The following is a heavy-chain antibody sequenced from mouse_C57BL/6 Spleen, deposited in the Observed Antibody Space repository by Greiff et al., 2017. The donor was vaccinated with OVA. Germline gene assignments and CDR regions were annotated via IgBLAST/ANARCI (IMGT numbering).Heavy chain of an antibody. Sequence: EVKVVESGGGLVKPGGSLKLSCAASGFTFSSYTMSWVRQTPEKRLEWVATISGGGGNTYYPDSVKGRFTISRDNAKNTLYLQMSSLRSEDTALYYCARHRYYGSSYIAYWGQGTLVTVSA. V-gene: IGHV5-9*01. J-gene: IGHJ3*01. D-gene: IGHD1-1*01. CDR1: GFTFSSYT. CDR3: ARHRYYGSSYIAY. CDR2: ISGGGGNT.